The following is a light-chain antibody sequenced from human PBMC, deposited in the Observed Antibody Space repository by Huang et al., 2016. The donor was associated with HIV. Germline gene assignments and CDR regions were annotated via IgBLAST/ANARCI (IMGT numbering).Light chain of an antibody. CDR3: QQYYSTPPLT. CDR2: IAS. J-gene: IGKJ4*01. CDR1: QGISNS. Sequence: DIQMTQSPSSLSASVGDRVTITCRASQGISNSLAWYQQKPGKAPKLLLYIASRLDSGVPSRCSGSGYGTDYTLTISSLQPGDFATYYCQQYYSTPPLTFGGGTKVEIK. V-gene: IGKV1-NL1*01.